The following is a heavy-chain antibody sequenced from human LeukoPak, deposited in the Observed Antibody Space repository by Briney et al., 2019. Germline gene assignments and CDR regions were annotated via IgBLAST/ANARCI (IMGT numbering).Heavy chain of an antibody. J-gene: IGHJ6*02. D-gene: IGHD2-2*01. CDR1: GYGFTSCD. Sequence: ASMKVSCKASGYGFTSCDINWVRQATGQGLEWMGWMNPNSGNTGYAQKFQGRVTMTRNTSISTAYMELSSLRSEDTAVYYCARDPALQYCSSTSCTSYGMDVWGQGTTVTVSS. CDR2: MNPNSGNT. CDR3: ARDPALQYCSSTSCTSYGMDV. V-gene: IGHV1-8*01.